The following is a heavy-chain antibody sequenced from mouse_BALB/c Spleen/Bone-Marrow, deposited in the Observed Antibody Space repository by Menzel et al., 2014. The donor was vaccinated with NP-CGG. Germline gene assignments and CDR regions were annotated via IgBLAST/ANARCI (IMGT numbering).Heavy chain of an antibody. V-gene: IGHV1-67*01. CDR1: GYKFTDYA. CDR2: ISTYSGNT. D-gene: IGHD1-1*01. Sequence: QLQQSGPELVRPGVSVKISCKGSGYKFTDYAMHWVEQSHAKSLEWIGLISTYSGNTHYNQKFKGKATMTVDKSSSTAYMELARLTSEDSAIYYCARNFYGSAYFDFWGQGSTLTVSS. J-gene: IGHJ2*01. CDR3: ARNFYGSAYFDF.